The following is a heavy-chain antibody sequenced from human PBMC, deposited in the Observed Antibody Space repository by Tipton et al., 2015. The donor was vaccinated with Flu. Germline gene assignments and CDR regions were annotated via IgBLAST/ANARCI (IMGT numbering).Heavy chain of an antibody. CDR1: GLTFSNYA. Sequence: SLRLSCSASGLTFSNYAMSWVRQAPGKGLEWVAGLSGSGRSIYYADSVKGRFTISRDNSKYMLYVQMNSLRAEDTAVYYCVRAKNYDIVAAYDGMDVWGQGTTVTGSS. CDR3: VRAKNYDIVAAYDGMDV. CDR2: LSGSGRSI. D-gene: IGHD3-9*01. V-gene: IGHV3-23*01. J-gene: IGHJ6*02.